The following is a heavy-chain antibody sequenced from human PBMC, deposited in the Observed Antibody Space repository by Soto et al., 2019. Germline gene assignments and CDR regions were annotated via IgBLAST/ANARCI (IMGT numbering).Heavy chain of an antibody. CDR2: IYYSGST. D-gene: IGHD1-7*01. V-gene: IGHV4-61*01. Sequence: SETLSLTCTVSGGSVSSGSYYWSWIRQPPGKGLEWIGYIYYSGSTNYNPSLKSRVTISVDTSKNQFSLKLSSVTAADTAGYYCARVSRELLDIWGQGTMVTVSS. CDR3: ARVSRELLDI. CDR1: GGSVSSGSYY. J-gene: IGHJ3*02.